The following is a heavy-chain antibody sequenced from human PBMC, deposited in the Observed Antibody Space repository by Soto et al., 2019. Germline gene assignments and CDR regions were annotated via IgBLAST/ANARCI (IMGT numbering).Heavy chain of an antibody. J-gene: IGHJ4*02. Sequence: EVQLVESGGDLVQPGRSLRLSCAASGFTYSTNAMSWVRQAPGKGLEWVSVISASGGGTYYADSVKGRFTISRDNSKNTLYLQMNSLRAEDTAVYYCAKGDYIFDYWGQGTLVTVSS. CDR3: AKGDYIFDY. CDR1: GFTYSTNA. CDR2: ISASGGGT. V-gene: IGHV3-23*04. D-gene: IGHD3-16*01.